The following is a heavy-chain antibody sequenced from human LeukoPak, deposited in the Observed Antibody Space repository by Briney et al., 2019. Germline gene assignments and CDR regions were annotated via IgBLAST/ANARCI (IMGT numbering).Heavy chain of an antibody. D-gene: IGHD2-15*01. J-gene: IGHJ3*02. CDR2: IYYSGST. Sequence: TASETLSLTCTVSGGSISTSYWSWIRQPPGKGLEWIGYIYYSGSTNYNPSLKSRVTISVDTSKNQFSLKLSSVTAADTAVYYCARGPQYCSDGSCYSYAFDIWGQGTMVTVSS. CDR3: ARGPQYCSDGSCYSYAFDI. V-gene: IGHV4-59*01. CDR1: GGSISTSY.